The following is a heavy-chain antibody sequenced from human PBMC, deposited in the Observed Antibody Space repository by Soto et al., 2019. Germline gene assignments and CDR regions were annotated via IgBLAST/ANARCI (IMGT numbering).Heavy chain of an antibody. CDR2: ISGSGGST. J-gene: IGHJ6*02. CDR3: AKDRHYYGSGSFPPYGMDV. Sequence: GGSLRLSCAASGFTFSSYAMSWVRQAPGKGLEWVSAISGSGGSTYYADSVKGRFTISRDNSKNTLYLQMNSLRAEDTAVYYCAKDRHYYGSGSFPPYGMDVWGQGTLVTVSS. CDR1: GFTFSSYA. D-gene: IGHD3-10*01. V-gene: IGHV3-23*01.